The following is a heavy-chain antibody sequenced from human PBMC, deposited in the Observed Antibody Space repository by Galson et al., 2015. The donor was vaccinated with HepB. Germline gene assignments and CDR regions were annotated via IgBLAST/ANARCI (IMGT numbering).Heavy chain of an antibody. CDR2: IKQDGSEK. CDR1: GFTFSSYW. D-gene: IGHD3-9*01. J-gene: IGHJ5*02. V-gene: IGHV3-7*01. CDR3: AKESLRYFDWPYEPVDP. Sequence: SLRLSCAASGFTFSSYWMSWVRQAPGKGLEWVANIKQDGSEKYYADSVKGRFTISRDNSKNTLYLQMNSLRAEDTAVYYCAKESLRYFDWPYEPVDPWGQGTLVTVSS.